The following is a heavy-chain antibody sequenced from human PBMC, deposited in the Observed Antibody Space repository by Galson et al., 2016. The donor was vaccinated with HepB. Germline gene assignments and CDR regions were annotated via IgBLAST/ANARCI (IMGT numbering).Heavy chain of an antibody. V-gene: IGHV1-69*04. CDR1: GDTFSSYA. D-gene: IGHD1-14*01. Sequence: SVKVSCKASGDTFSSYAISWVRQAPGQGLEWMGRIVPMLGIANYAHNFQDRVTMTADKSTSTAYMELSSLKSEDTAVYYCGRDQYKPLSSLDYWGRGTLVTVSS. CDR3: GRDQYKPLSSLDY. J-gene: IGHJ4*02. CDR2: IVPMLGIA.